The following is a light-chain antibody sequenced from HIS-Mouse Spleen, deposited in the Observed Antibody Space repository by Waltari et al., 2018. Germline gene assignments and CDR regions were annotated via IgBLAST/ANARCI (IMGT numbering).Light chain of an antibody. V-gene: IGLV2-14*03. CDR3: SSYTSSSTWV. CDR1: SSDVGGYNY. J-gene: IGLJ3*02. CDR2: DVS. Sequence: QSALTQPASVSGSPGQSITISCTGTSSDVGGYNYVSWYQQHPGKAPKLMIYDVSNRPSGVSNRCSGSKSGNTASLTISGLQDEDEADYYCSSYTSSSTWVFGGGTKLTVL.